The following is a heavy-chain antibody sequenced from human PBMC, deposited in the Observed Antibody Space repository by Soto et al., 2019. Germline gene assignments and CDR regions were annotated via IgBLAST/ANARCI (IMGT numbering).Heavy chain of an antibody. CDR3: ARAQGWAVGPLDY. CDR2: IWYDGSNK. D-gene: IGHD6-19*01. V-gene: IGHV3-33*01. CDR1: GFTFSSYS. Sequence: QVQLVESGGGVVQPGRSLRLSCAASGFTFSSYSMHWVRQAPGKGLEWVAVIWYDGSNKYYADSVKGRFTISRDNSKNTLYLQMNSLRAEDTAVYYCARAQGWAVGPLDYWGQGTLVTVSS. J-gene: IGHJ4*02.